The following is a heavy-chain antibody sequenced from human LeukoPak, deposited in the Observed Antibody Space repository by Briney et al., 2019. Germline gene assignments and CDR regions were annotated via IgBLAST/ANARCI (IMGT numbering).Heavy chain of an antibody. CDR1: GFTFSSYG. D-gene: IGHD1-7*01. CDR2: IRPDGSHI. J-gene: IGHJ4*02. CDR3: LREVDWKYAFDY. V-gene: IGHV3-33*08. Sequence: GGSLRLSCAASGFTFSSYGMHWVRQAPGKGLEWVAVIRPDGSHISYVDPVKGRFTISRDNSNNMLYLQMNSLRAEDTALYYCLREVDWKYAFDYWGRGTLVTVSS.